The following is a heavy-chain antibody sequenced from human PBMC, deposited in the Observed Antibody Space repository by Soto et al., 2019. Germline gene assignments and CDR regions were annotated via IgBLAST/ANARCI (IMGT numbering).Heavy chain of an antibody. CDR3: ASLSRFALDY. CDR1: GFTVSNSF. J-gene: IGHJ4*01. CDR2: IYNDDRT. V-gene: IGHV3-53*01. Sequence: PGGSLRLSCAASGFTVSNSFMSWVRQAPGKGLDWVSVIYNDDRTFYADSVKGRFTISRDSSKNSLYLQMNSLRAEDTAVYYCASLSRFALDYWGQGTLVTVSS. D-gene: IGHD3-10*01.